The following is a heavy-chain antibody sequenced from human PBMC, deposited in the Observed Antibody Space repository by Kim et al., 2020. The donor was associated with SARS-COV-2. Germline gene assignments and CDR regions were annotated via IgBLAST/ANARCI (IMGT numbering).Heavy chain of an antibody. Sequence: SVKVSCKASGGTFSSYAISWVRQAPGQGLEWMGGIIPIFGTANYAQKFQGRVTITADESTSTAYMELSSLRSEDTAVYYCARDTTLNWGASYYYGMDVWGQGTTVTVSS. CDR2: IIPIFGTA. CDR1: GGTFSSYA. D-gene: IGHD7-27*01. J-gene: IGHJ6*02. V-gene: IGHV1-69*13. CDR3: ARDTTLNWGASYYYGMDV.